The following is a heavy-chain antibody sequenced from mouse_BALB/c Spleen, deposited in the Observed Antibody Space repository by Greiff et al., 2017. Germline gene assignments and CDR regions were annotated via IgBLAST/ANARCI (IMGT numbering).Heavy chain of an antibody. D-gene: IGHD2-1*01. J-gene: IGHJ3*01. CDR2: ISDGGSYT. Sequence: EVHLVESGGGLVKPGGSLKLSCAASGFTFSDYYMYWVRQTPEKRLEWVATISDGGSYTYYPDSVKGRFTISRDNAKNNLYLQMSSLKSEDTAMYYCARGPSTPWFAYWGQGTLVTVSA. CDR3: ARGPSTPWFAY. CDR1: GFTFSDYY. V-gene: IGHV5-4*02.